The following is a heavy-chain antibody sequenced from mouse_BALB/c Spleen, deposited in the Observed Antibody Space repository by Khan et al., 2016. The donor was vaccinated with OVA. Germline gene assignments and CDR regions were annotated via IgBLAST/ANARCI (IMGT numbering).Heavy chain of an antibody. CDR3: ARENYYGRSCYAMDY. J-gene: IGHJ4*01. Sequence: ELVKPGASVKLSCKASGYTFTSYWINWIKQRPGQGLEWIGRIGPGSSSAYYNDMFKGKATLTVDTSSSTAYIQLSSLSSEDSAVYFFARENYYGRSCYAMDYWGQGTSVTVSS. CDR2: IGPGSSSA. D-gene: IGHD1-1*01. CDR1: GYTFTSYW. V-gene: IGHV1S41*01.